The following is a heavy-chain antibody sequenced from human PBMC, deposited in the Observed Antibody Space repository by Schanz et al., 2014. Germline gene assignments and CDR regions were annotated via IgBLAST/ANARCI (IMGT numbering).Heavy chain of an antibody. D-gene: IGHD6-19*01. V-gene: IGHV3-23*04. CDR1: GVTFSSYA. J-gene: IGHJ6*03. Sequence: EVQLVESGGGLVQPGGSLRLSCVASGVTFSSYAMSWVRQTPGKGLEWVSVISGSGVTIYYADSVKGRFTISRDNSKNTLYLQMNSLRAEDTAVYYCARDHQWLARYYMDVWGKGTTVTVSS. CDR2: ISGSGVTI. CDR3: ARDHQWLARYYMDV.